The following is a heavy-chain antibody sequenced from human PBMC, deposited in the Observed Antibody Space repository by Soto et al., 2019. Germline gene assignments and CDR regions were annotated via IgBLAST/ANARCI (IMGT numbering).Heavy chain of an antibody. Sequence: GGSLRLSCAASGFTFSGSAMHWVRQASGKGLEWVGRIRSKANSYATAYAASVKGRFTISRDDSKNTAYLQMNSLKTEDTAVYYCIRTEVPAAGYYYYGMDVWGQGTTVTVSS. CDR3: IRTEVPAAGYYYYGMDV. CDR1: GFTFSGSA. V-gene: IGHV3-73*01. CDR2: IRSKANSYAT. D-gene: IGHD2-2*01. J-gene: IGHJ6*02.